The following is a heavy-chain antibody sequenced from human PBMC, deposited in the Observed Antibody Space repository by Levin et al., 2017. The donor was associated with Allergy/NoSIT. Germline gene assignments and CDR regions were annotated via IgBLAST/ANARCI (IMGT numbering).Heavy chain of an antibody. CDR2: MYYTGST. CDR3: ARGITNFGTVFDY. Sequence: SQTLSLTCTVSGGSISSGDYYWSWIRQPPGRGLEWIGYMYYTGSTYFNPSLKSRVTISVDTSKNQFSLKLSSVTAADTAVYYCARGITNFGTVFDYWGQGTLVTVSS. D-gene: IGHD3-3*01. CDR1: GGSISSGDYY. J-gene: IGHJ4*02. V-gene: IGHV4-30-4*01.